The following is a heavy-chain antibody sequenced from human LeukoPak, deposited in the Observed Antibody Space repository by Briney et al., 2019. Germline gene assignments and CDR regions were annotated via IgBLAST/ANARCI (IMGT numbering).Heavy chain of an antibody. Sequence: GGSLRLSCAASGFTFSSYTMNWVRQAPGKGLEWDSSISTSSSYIYYADSLKGRFTISRDNAKNSLYLQMKSLRAEDTAVYSCARSFRGHYDSSGYDYWGQGTLVTVSS. CDR1: GFTFSSYT. V-gene: IGHV3-21*01. D-gene: IGHD3-22*01. CDR3: ARSFRGHYDSSGYDY. J-gene: IGHJ4*02. CDR2: ISTSSSYI.